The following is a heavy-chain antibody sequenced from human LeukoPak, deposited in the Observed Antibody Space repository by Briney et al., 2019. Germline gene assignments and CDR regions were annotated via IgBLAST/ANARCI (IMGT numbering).Heavy chain of an antibody. CDR3: ARYTGTYGYYGKDV. CDR2: ISYSGST. J-gene: IGHJ6*02. Sequence: SETLSLTCTVSGGSISSYFWSWIRQPPGKELEWIGYISYSGSTNYNPSLKSRLTISVDTSKNQFSLKLTSVTAADTAVYYCARYTGTYGYYGKDVWGQGTTVTVSS. CDR1: GGSISSYF. V-gene: IGHV4-59*12. D-gene: IGHD1-26*01.